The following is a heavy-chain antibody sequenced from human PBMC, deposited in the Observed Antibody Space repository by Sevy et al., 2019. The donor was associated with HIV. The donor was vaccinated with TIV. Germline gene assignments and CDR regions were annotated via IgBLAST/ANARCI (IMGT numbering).Heavy chain of an antibody. CDR2: IYYSGST. V-gene: IGHV4-30-4*01. J-gene: IGHJ6*02. CDR1: GGSISSGDYY. CDR3: ARDPGIVRGVKAGHYYYYGMDV. Sequence: SETLSLTCTVSGGSISSGDYYWSWIRQPPGKGLEWIGYIYYSGSTHYNPSLKSRVTISVDTSKNQFSLKLSSVTAADTAVYYCARDPGIVRGVKAGHYYYYGMDVWGQGTTVTVSS. D-gene: IGHD3-10*01.